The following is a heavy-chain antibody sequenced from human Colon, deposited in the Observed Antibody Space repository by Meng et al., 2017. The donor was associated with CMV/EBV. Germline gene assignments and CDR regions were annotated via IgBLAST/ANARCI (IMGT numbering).Heavy chain of an antibody. Sequence: GFSFNSYSMFWVRQAPGKGLEWVSGISGSSEYIFYADSLKGRSAISRDNAENSLFLHMSSLRAEDTAVYYCARALYDSLTGYSRYFDLWGRGTLAPSPQ. CDR1: GFSFNSYS. CDR3: ARALYDSLTGYSRYFDL. D-gene: IGHD3-9*01. V-gene: IGHV3-21*06. J-gene: IGHJ2*01. CDR2: ISGSSEYI.